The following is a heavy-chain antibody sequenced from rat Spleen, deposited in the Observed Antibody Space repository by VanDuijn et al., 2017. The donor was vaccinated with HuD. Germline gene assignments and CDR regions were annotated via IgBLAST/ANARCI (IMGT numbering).Heavy chain of an antibody. CDR2: ISPSGDTT. J-gene: IGHJ2*01. V-gene: IGHV5-19*01. CDR1: GFTFSSYW. Sequence: EVQLVESDGGLVQPGRSLKLSCVASGFTFSSYWMYWIRQAPGKGLEWVASISPSGDTTYYRDSVKGRFTISRDNAKSTLFLQMDSLRSEDTATYYCATRHYGYTDYFDYWGQGVMVTVSS. CDR3: ATRHYGYTDYFDY. D-gene: IGHD1-9*01.